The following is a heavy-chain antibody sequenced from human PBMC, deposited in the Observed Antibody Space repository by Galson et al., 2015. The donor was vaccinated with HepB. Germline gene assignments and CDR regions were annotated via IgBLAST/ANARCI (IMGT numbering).Heavy chain of an antibody. V-gene: IGHV7-4-1*02. CDR2: INTNTGEP. CDR3: ARVTSTHNFGRSRYSFYYYGMDV. D-gene: IGHD1-20*01. J-gene: IGHJ6*02. CDR1: GYTFTNYA. Sequence: SVKVSCKASGYTFTNYAINWVRQAPEQGLEWMGWINTNTGEPTYAQAFTGRFVFSLDTSVTTAHLQISSLKPEDTAVYYCARVTSTHNFGRSRYSFYYYGMDVWGQGTTVTVPS.